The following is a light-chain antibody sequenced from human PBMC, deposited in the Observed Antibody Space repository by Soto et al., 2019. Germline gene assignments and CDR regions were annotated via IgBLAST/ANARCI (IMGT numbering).Light chain of an antibody. CDR1: HSISTW. CDR3: QQDDSYPWT. CDR2: KAS. J-gene: IGKJ1*01. Sequence: DIQMTQSPSTLSASEGDRVTIPCRASHSISTWLAWYQQKPGKAPKLLIYKASSLESGVPSRFSGSGSGTEFTLTISSLKPEDFATYYCQQDDSYPWTFGQGTKVEIK. V-gene: IGKV1-5*03.